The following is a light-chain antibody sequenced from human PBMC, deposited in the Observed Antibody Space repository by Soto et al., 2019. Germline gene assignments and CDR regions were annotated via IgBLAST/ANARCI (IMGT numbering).Light chain of an antibody. CDR3: QQYGSSPLST. CDR1: QSVNSNY. V-gene: IGKV3-20*01. J-gene: IGKJ2*01. CDR2: GTS. Sequence: DIVLTQSPGTLSLSPGERATLSCRASQSVNSNYLAWYHQKPGQAPRLLIYGTSSRATGIPDMFSGSGSGTDFTLTISRLEPEDFAVYYCQQYGSSPLSTFGQGNKLEMK.